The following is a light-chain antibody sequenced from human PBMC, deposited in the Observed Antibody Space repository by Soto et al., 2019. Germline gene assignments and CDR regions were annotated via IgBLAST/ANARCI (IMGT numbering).Light chain of an antibody. CDR2: DAS. CDR1: QSVNSF. CDR3: QQRDNWPT. J-gene: IGKJ2*01. V-gene: IGKV3-11*01. Sequence: EIVLTQSPATLSLSPGERATLSCRASQSVNSFSAWYQQKPGQAPRLLIYDASNRATGIPARFSGGGSGTDFTLTISSLEPEDFAVYYCQQRDNWPTFGQGTKLEIK.